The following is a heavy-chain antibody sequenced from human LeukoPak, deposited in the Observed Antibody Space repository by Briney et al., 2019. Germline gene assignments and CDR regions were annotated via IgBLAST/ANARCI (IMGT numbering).Heavy chain of an antibody. CDR3: ARDRGGRWLQVYYFDY. D-gene: IGHD5-24*01. CDR2: ISYDASNK. V-gene: IGHV3-30-3*01. CDR1: GFTFSTYA. J-gene: IGHJ4*02. Sequence: PGRSLRLSCSASGFTFSTYAMHWVRQAPGKGLEWVAFISYDASNKYYADSVKGRFTISRDNSKNTLYLQMNSLRAEDTAMYYCARDRGGRWLQVYYFDYWGQGTLVTVSS.